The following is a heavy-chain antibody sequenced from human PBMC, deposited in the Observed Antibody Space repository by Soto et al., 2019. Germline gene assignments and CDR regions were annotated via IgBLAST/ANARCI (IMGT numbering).Heavy chain of an antibody. V-gene: IGHV5-10-1*01. J-gene: IGHJ4*02. D-gene: IGHD3-22*01. CDR1: RDTFTRYW. CDR2: IDPNDSYT. CDR3: ATLSYFDSNGAFDH. Sequence: GESLKISCKGSRDTFTRYWISWVRQMPGKGLEWVGRIDPNDSYTNYSQSLQGHVIISADKSIGTAYLQWNSLKASDTAMYFCATLSYFDSNGAFDHWGQGTLVTVSS.